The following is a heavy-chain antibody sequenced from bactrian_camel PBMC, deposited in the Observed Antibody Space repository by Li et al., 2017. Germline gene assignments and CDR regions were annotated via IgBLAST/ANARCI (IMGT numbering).Heavy chain of an antibody. V-gene: IGHV3S61*01. Sequence: HVQLVESGGGSVQAGGSLRLSCTASGYTRVAKCFGWFRQAPGKEREGVAAIWPGDTRKYYTDSVKGRFIISQDHPKNTVYLQMNNLRPEDTAMYYCATAQGYIDPRFPRAHYRYWGQGTQVTVS. J-gene: IGHJ4*01. CDR3: ATAQGYIDPRFPRAHYRY. CDR1: GYTRVAKC. D-gene: IGHD3*01. CDR2: IWPGDTRK.